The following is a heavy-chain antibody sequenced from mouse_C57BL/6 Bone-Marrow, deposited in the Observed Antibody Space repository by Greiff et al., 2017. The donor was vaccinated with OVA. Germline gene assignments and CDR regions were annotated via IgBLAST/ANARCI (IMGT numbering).Heavy chain of an antibody. V-gene: IGHV7-1*01. CDR3: ARDGSSYEDYYAMDY. D-gene: IGHD1-1*01. CDR1: GFTFSDFY. CDR2: SRNKANDYTT. J-gene: IGHJ4*01. Sequence: EVKLVESGGGLVQSGRSLRLSCATSGFTFSDFYMEWVRQAPGKGLEWIAASRNKANDYTTAYSASVKGRFIVSRATSHSILYLQMNALRAEDTAIYYCARDGSSYEDYYAMDYWGQGTSVTVSS.